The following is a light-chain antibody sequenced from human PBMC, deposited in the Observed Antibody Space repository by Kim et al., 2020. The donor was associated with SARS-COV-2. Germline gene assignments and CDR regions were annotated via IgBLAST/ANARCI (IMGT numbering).Light chain of an antibody. CDR2: EVN. CDR3: SSFAGRNTFGV. Sequence: SVTSTGHGPNWDMGGYKYVSWYQEHPGKGPGLIIFEVNKRHSGVRDRFYGSKSGNTASLTVSGLQAEDEAYYYCSSFAGRNTFGVFGGGTQLTVL. CDR1: NWDMGGYKY. J-gene: IGLJ3*02. V-gene: IGLV2-8*01.